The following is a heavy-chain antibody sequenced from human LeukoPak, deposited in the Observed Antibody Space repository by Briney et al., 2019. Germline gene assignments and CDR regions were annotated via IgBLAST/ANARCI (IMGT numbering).Heavy chain of an antibody. CDR2: ISGSGDST. V-gene: IGHV3-23*01. CDR1: GFTFSSYA. CDR3: AKDSVVIPAGWFDP. D-gene: IGHD2-2*01. Sequence: GGSLRLSCAASGFTFSSYAMSWVRQAPAQGLEWVSSISGSGDSTYYADSVKGRFTISRDNTKNTLYLQMNSLKAEGTALYYCAKDSVVIPAGWFDPWGQGTLVTVSS. J-gene: IGHJ5*02.